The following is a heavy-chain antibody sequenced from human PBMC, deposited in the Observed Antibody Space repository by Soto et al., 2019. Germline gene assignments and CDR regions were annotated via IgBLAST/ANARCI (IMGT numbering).Heavy chain of an antibody. CDR3: ARVRDFWSGYFGWFDP. CDR2: IYSGGST. J-gene: IGHJ5*02. CDR1: GFTASSNY. Sequence: EVQLVETGGGLIQPGGSLRLSCAASGFTASSNYMSWVRQAPGKGREWVSVIYSGGSTYYADSVKGRFTISRDNSKNTLYLQMNSLRAEDTAVYYCARVRDFWSGYFGWFDPWGQGTLVTVSS. V-gene: IGHV3-53*02. D-gene: IGHD3-3*01.